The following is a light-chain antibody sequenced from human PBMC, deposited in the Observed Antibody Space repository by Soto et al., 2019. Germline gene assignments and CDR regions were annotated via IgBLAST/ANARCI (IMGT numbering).Light chain of an antibody. CDR1: SGPSSYA. V-gene: IGLV4-69*01. Sequence: QLVLTQSPSASASLGASVKLTCTLTSGPSSYAIAWHQQKPEKGPRYLMKIDSDGSHIKVDGIPDRFSGSSSGAERYLIISRLQSEDEADYYCQTWGTGIRVFGGGTKLTVL. CDR2: IDSDGSH. J-gene: IGLJ3*02. CDR3: QTWGTGIRV.